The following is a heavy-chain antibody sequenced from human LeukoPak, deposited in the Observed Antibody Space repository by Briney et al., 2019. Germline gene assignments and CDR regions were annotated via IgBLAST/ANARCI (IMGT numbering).Heavy chain of an antibody. Sequence: GGSLRLSCAASGFTINNYAMNWVRQAPRKGLEWVSSISSRSTYIYYADSVKGRFTISRDNAKNALFLQMNSLRAEDTAVYYCVRDKGLGWFDPWGPGTLVTVSS. CDR3: VRDKGLGWFDP. CDR1: GFTINNYA. D-gene: IGHD3/OR15-3a*01. CDR2: ISSRSTYI. V-gene: IGHV3-21*01. J-gene: IGHJ5*02.